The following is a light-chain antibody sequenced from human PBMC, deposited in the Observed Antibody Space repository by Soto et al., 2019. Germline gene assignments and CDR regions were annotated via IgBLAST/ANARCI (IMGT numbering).Light chain of an antibody. CDR3: CSYAGSSSWV. Sequence: QSALTQPASVSGSPGQSITISCTGTSSDIGSYNLVSWYQQHPGKAPKFMIYEGSKRPSGVSNPFSGSKSGNTASLTISGLQAEDEADYYCCSYAGSSSWVFGGGTKLTVL. V-gene: IGLV2-23*01. CDR1: SSDIGSYNL. J-gene: IGLJ3*02. CDR2: EGS.